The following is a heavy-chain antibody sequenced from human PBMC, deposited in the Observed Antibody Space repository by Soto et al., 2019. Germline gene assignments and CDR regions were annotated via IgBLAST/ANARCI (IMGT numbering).Heavy chain of an antibody. D-gene: IGHD6-19*01. V-gene: IGHV4-59*08. J-gene: IGHJ3*02. CDR3: ARPTGWLDAFDI. CDR2: IYYSGST. Sequence: SETLSLTCTVSGGSISSYYWSWIRQPPGKGLEWIGYIYYSGSTNYNPSLKSRVTISVDTSKNQFSLKLSSVTAADTAAYYCARPTGWLDAFDIWGQGTMVTVSS. CDR1: GGSISSYY.